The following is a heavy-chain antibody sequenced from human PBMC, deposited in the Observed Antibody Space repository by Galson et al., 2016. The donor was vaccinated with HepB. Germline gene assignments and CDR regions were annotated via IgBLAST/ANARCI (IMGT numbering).Heavy chain of an antibody. Sequence: ETLSLTCTVSGGSVSSGGYFWTWIRQPPGKGLEWIGFIHDTGTTNYNPSLQSRVTISRDTSKNQFSLKLNSVTAADSAFYYCVRDQHGSYLAYWGQGILVTVSS. D-gene: IGHD1-26*01. J-gene: IGHJ4*02. CDR2: IHDTGTT. CDR1: GGSVSSGGYF. V-gene: IGHV4-61*08. CDR3: VRDQHGSYLAY.